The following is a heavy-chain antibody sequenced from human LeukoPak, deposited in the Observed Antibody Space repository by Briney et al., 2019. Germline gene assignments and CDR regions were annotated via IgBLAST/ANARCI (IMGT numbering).Heavy chain of an antibody. V-gene: IGHV1-69*01. Sequence: SVKVSCKASGGTFSSYAISWVRQAPGQGLEWMGGIIPIFGTANHAQKFQGRVTITADESTSTAYMELSSLRSEDTAVYYCAMGLGYCSGGSCYCNWFDPWGQGTLVTVSS. CDR1: GGTFSSYA. D-gene: IGHD2-15*01. CDR2: IIPIFGTA. CDR3: AMGLGYCSGGSCYCNWFDP. J-gene: IGHJ5*02.